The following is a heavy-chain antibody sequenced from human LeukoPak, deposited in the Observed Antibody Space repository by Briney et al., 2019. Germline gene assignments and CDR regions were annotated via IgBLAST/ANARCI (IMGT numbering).Heavy chain of an antibody. CDR2: IKQDGSEK. V-gene: IGHV3-7*01. D-gene: IGHD2-2*01. CDR1: GFTFSSYW. Sequence: GGSLRLSCAASGFTFSSYWMSRVRQAPGKGLEWVANIKQDGSEKYYVDSVKGRFTISRDNAKNSLYLQMNSLRAEDTAVYYCARDKYCSRTSCYFTGMDVWGQGTTVTVS. J-gene: IGHJ6*02. CDR3: ARDKYCSRTSCYFTGMDV.